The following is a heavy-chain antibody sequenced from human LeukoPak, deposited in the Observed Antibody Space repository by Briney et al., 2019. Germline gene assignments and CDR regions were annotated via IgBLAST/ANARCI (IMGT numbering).Heavy chain of an antibody. J-gene: IGHJ4*02. CDR1: GGSISSGSYY. D-gene: IGHD3-22*01. CDR3: AREGYDSSGYFDY. CDR2: IYTSGST. V-gene: IGHV4-61*02. Sequence: PSETLSLTCTVSGGSISSGSYYWSWIRQPAGKGLEWIGRIYTSGSTNYNPSLKSRVTISVDTSKNQFSLKLSSVTAADTAVYYCAREGYDSSGYFDYWGQGTLVTVSS.